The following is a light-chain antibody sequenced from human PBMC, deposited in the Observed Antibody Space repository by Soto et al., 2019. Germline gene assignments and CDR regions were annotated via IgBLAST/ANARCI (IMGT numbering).Light chain of an antibody. V-gene: IGKV1-27*01. CDR3: QKCKGAHFT. CDR1: QDIGNF. J-gene: IGKJ4*01. CDR2: AAS. Sequence: DIQMTQSPSSLSAFVGDRVTITCRASQDIGNFLAWYQQKPEKVPKLLIYAASTLQSGVPSRFSGSGSGTDFTLTISRLQPEDVETYYCQKCKGAHFTFGVGTKVDI.